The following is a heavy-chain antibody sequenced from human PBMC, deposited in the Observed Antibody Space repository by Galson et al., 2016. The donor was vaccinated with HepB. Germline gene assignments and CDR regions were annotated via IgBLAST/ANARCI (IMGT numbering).Heavy chain of an antibody. J-gene: IGHJ5*02. D-gene: IGHD3-22*01. Sequence: SLRLSCAASGFAFDIHALIWVRQAPGKGLEWVSGISDSGRDTYYADSVKGRFTISRDNSKNTLYLQMSSLTADDTAVYYCAREKKSRSSGYLNWFDHWGQGTLLTVSS. CDR1: GFAFDIHA. V-gene: IGHV3-23*01. CDR2: ISDSGRDT. CDR3: AREKKSRSSGYLNWFDH.